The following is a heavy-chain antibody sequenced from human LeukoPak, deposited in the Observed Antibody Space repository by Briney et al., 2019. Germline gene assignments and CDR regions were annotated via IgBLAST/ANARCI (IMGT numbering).Heavy chain of an antibody. CDR1: GYTFTGYY. J-gene: IGHJ4*02. CDR3: ARDAKIFSLGYCSGGSCGYDY. Sequence: ASVKVSCKASGYTFTGYYMHWVRQAPGQGLEWMGWINPNSGGTNYAQKFQGRVTVTRDTSISTAYMELSRLRSDDTAVYYCARDAKIFSLGYCSGGSCGYDYWGQGTLVTVSS. V-gene: IGHV1-2*02. D-gene: IGHD2-15*01. CDR2: INPNSGGT.